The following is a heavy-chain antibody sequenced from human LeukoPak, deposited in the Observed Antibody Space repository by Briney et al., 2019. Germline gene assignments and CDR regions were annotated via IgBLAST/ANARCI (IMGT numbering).Heavy chain of an antibody. J-gene: IGHJ4*02. CDR2: ILYDGSNK. V-gene: IGHV3-30*18. Sequence: QGLREAPVNELEWVAVILYDGSNKYYADSVRGRFTISRDDTKKTVYLQMNSLRPEDTGVYCCAKQKTHHFDYWGQGTLVTVS. CDR3: AKQKTHHFDY.